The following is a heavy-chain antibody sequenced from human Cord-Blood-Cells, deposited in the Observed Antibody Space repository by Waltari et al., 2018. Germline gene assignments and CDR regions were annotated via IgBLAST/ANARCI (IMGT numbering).Heavy chain of an antibody. CDR1: GYSLSSGYY. CDR3: ASIGTRHWYFDL. J-gene: IGHJ2*01. D-gene: IGHD6-6*01. Sequence: QVQLQESGPGLVKPSETLSLTCAVSGYSLSSGYYWAWTRQPPGKGLEWIGSIYHSGSTYYNPSLKSRVTISVDTSKNQFSLKLSSVTAADTAVYYCASIGTRHWYFDLWGRGTLVTVSS. CDR2: IYHSGST. V-gene: IGHV4-38-2*01.